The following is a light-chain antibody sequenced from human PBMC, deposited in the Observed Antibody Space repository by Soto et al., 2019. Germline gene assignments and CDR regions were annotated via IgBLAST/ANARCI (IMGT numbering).Light chain of an antibody. CDR3: SSYTTGRSLFYV. Sequence: QSVRTHPASGSPSPGQPITIFCTGPSSDITVYNYIYWYPHHPGKAPTILIYEVTNRPLGDSHRSSRSQYRTSASLTFSRLQADEDAAYYCSSYTTGRSLFYVFGTGTKVTVL. V-gene: IGLV2-14*01. J-gene: IGLJ1*01. CDR2: EVT. CDR1: SSDITVYNY.